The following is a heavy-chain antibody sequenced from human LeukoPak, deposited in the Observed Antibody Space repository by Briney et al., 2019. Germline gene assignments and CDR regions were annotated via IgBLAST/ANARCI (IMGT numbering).Heavy chain of an antibody. CDR1: RFTFSSFW. D-gene: IGHD3-10*01. CDR2: IKYDGSQK. CDR3: AREGPYGFLDY. V-gene: IGHV3-7*03. Sequence: GGSLRLSCAASRFTFSSFWMTWVRHVPGKGLGWVANIKYDGSQKYYVDSVKGRFSISRDNAGNSLYLQMSSLRAEDTAIYYCAREGPYGFLDYWGQGTLVTVSS. J-gene: IGHJ4*02.